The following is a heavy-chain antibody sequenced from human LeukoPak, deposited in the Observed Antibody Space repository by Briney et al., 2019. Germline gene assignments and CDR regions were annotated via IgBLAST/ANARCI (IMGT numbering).Heavy chain of an antibody. CDR2: IYPDGST. CDR1: GFIVSSNY. Sequence: GGSLRLSCEASGFIVSSNYMSCVRRAPGKGLEWVSVIYPDGSTNYADSVKGRFTISRDNSKNTLYLQMNSLRAEDTAVYYCARDPTTLYYFDYWGQGTLVTVSS. V-gene: IGHV3-53*05. D-gene: IGHD1-1*01. CDR3: ARDPTTLYYFDY. J-gene: IGHJ4*02.